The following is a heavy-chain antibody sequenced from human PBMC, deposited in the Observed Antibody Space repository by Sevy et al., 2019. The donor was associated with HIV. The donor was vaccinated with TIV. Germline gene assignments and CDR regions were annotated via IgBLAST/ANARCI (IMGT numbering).Heavy chain of an antibody. CDR2: ISGSGGST. V-gene: IGHV3-23*01. CDR1: GFTFSSYA. D-gene: IGHD3-9*01. Sequence: GGSLRLSCAASGFTFSSYAMSWVRQAPGKGLEWVSAISGSGGSTYYADSVKGRFTISRDNSKNTLYLQMNSLRAEDTAVYYCAKDHYDILTGYTTSCDYWGQGTLVTVSS. CDR3: AKDHYDILTGYTTSCDY. J-gene: IGHJ4*02.